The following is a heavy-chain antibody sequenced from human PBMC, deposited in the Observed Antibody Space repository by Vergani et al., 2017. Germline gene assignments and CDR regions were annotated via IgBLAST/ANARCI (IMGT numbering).Heavy chain of an antibody. CDR1: GGSISSSSYY. D-gene: IGHD5-18*01. CDR2: IYYSGST. V-gene: IGHV4-39*07. Sequence: QLQLQESGPGLVKPSETLSLTCTVSGGSISSSSYYWGWIRQPPGKGLEWIGSIYYSGSTYYNPSLKSRVTISVDTSKNQFSLKLSSVTAADTAVYYCATWAGYSYGDYWGQATLVTVSS. CDR3: ATWAGYSYGDY. J-gene: IGHJ4*02.